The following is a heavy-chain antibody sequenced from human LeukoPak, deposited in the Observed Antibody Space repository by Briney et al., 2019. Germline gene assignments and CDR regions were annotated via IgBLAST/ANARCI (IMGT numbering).Heavy chain of an antibody. J-gene: IGHJ4*02. V-gene: IGHV3-30*03. Sequence: PGRSLRLSCAASGFTFSSYGMHWVRQAPGKGLEWVAVISYDGSNKYYADSVKGRFTISRDNSKNTLYLQMNSLRAEDTAVYYCARQQLSQLYYFDYWGQGTLVTVSS. CDR1: GFTFSSYG. D-gene: IGHD6-13*01. CDR3: ARQQLSQLYYFDY. CDR2: ISYDGSNK.